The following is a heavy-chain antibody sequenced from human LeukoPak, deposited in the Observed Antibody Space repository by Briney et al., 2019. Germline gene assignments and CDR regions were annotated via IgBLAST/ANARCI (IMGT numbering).Heavy chain of an antibody. CDR1: GFTFSSYG. CDR3: AKDGGSYPTEY. Sequence: PGGPLRLSCAASGFTFSSYGMHWVRQAPGKGLEWVAVISYDGSNKYYADSVKGRFTISRDNSKNTLYLQMNSLRAEDTAVYYCAKDGGSYPTEYWGQGTLVTVSS. J-gene: IGHJ4*02. V-gene: IGHV3-30*18. D-gene: IGHD1-26*01. CDR2: ISYDGSNK.